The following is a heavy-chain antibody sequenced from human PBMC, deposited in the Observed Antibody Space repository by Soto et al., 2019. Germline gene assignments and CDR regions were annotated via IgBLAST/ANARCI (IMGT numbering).Heavy chain of an antibody. CDR2: IIPIFGTA. J-gene: IGHJ6*02. CDR1: GGTFSSYA. V-gene: IGHV1-69*13. CDR3: ASSIVLVPADYYYGMDV. Sequence: SVKVSCKASGGTFSSYAISWVRQAPGQGLEWMGGIIPIFGTANYAQKFQGRVTITADESTSTAYMELSSLRSEDTAVYYCASSIVLVPADYYYGMDVWGQGTTVTV. D-gene: IGHD2-2*01.